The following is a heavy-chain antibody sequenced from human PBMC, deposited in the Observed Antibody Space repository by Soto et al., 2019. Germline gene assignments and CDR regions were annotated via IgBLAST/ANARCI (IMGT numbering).Heavy chain of an antibody. CDR3: ARVSREFGDYVYYYYGMDV. CDR1: GGSISSGDYY. D-gene: IGHD4-17*01. CDR2: IYYSGST. J-gene: IGHJ6*02. Sequence: SETLSLTCTVSGGSISSGDYYWSWIRQPPGKGLEWIGYIYYSGSTYYNPSLKSRVTISVDTPKNQFSLKLSSVTAADTAVYYCARVSREFGDYVYYYYGMDVWGQGTTVT. V-gene: IGHV4-30-4*01.